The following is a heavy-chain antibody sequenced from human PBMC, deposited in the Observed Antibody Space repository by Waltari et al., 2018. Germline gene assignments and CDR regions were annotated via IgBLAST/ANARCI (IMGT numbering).Heavy chain of an antibody. Sequence: EVQLVESGGGLIQPGGSLRLSCAASGLFVSSNYIYWVRPAPGKGLEWVSVIDLDGTTFYADSVKGRFTISRDNSKNTLYLQMNSLRPEDTAMYYCARAPTVTSNLDSWGQGTLVAVSS. V-gene: IGHV3-53*01. CDR1: GLFVSSNY. J-gene: IGHJ5*01. CDR2: IDLDGTT. D-gene: IGHD4-17*01. CDR3: ARAPTVTSNLDS.